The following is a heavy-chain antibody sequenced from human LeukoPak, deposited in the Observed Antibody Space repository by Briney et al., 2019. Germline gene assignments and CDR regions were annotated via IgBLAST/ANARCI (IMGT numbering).Heavy chain of an antibody. D-gene: IGHD3-10*01. CDR1: GGSISSYY. CDR2: IYYSGST. V-gene: IGHV4-59*01. Sequence: SETLSLTCTVSGGSISSYYGSWIRQPPGKGLEWIGYIYYSGSTNYNPSLKSLVTISVDTSKNQFSLKLSSVTAADTAVYYCARDYYGSGSYDYWGQGTLVTVSS. J-gene: IGHJ4*02. CDR3: ARDYYGSGSYDY.